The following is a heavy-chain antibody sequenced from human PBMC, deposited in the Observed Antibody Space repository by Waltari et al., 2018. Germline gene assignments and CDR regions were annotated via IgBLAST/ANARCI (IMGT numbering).Heavy chain of an antibody. V-gene: IGHV4-4*07. CDR3: ARAAAGTGGNYYYYYYMDV. Sequence: QVQLQESGPGLVKPSETLSLTCTVSGGSISSYYWSWIRQPAGKGLEWIGRIYTSGSTTYNPSLKSRVPMSVDTSKNQFALKLSSVTAADTAVYYCARAAAGTGGNYYYYYYMDVWGKGTTVTVSS. CDR2: IYTSGST. J-gene: IGHJ6*03. D-gene: IGHD6-13*01. CDR1: GGSISSYY.